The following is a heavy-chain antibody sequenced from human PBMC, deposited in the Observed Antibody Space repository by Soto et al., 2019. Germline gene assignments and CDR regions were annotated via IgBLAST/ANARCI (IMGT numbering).Heavy chain of an antibody. V-gene: IGHV3-23*01. CDR3: AKDQLAAAGYPEYFHH. J-gene: IGHJ1*01. CDR2: ISGSGGST. D-gene: IGHD6-13*01. CDR1: GFTFSTYA. Sequence: PGGSLRLSCAASGFTFSTYAMSWVRQAPGKGLEWVSAISGSGGSTYYADSVKGRFTISRDNSKNTLFLQLNSLRAEDTAVYYCAKDQLAAAGYPEYFHHWGQGTLVTVSS.